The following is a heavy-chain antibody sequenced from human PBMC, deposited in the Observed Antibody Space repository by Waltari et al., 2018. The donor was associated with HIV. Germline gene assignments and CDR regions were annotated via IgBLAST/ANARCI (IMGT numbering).Heavy chain of an antibody. CDR1: GGSISSSSYY. CDR3: ARQYLPDFWSGRYYYGMDV. J-gene: IGHJ6*02. D-gene: IGHD3-3*01. Sequence: QLQLQESGPGLVKPSETLSLTCTVSGGSISSSSYYWGWIRQPPGKGTEWIGSIHYSGSPNYTPPIKVRVAISVDTSKNQFSLKLSSVTAADTAVYYCARQYLPDFWSGRYYYGMDVWGQGTTVTVSS. CDR2: IHYSGSP. V-gene: IGHV4-39*01.